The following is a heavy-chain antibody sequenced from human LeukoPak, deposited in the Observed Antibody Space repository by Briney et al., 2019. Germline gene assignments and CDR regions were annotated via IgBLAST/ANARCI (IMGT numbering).Heavy chain of an antibody. CDR2: IRNSGNTI. CDR3: AKSPLGYFDWLSYFDY. D-gene: IGHD3-9*01. Sequence: PGGSLRLSCAVSGFTLSSYNMNWVRQAPGKGLEWVSYIRNSGNTIYYADSVKGRFTISRDPAKNSLYLQMNSLRAEDTAVYYCAKSPLGYFDWLSYFDYWGQGTLVTVSS. CDR1: GFTLSSYN. J-gene: IGHJ4*02. V-gene: IGHV3-48*01.